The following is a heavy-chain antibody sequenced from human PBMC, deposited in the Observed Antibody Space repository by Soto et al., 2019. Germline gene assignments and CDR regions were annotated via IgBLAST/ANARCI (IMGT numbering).Heavy chain of an antibody. D-gene: IGHD3-9*01. J-gene: IGHJ5*02. CDR1: GGSISSDSYF. CDR2: ISYSGST. CDR3: TRHYDIYPLNWIDP. Sequence: QLLLQETGPGLVKPSETLSLTCTVSGGSISSDSYFWGWIRQPPGKGLEWIGSISYSGSTYYSPSLKSRVTISVGTSKNHFSLKLNSVTAADTAVYYCTRHYDIYPLNWIDPWGQGTLVTVSS. V-gene: IGHV4-39*01.